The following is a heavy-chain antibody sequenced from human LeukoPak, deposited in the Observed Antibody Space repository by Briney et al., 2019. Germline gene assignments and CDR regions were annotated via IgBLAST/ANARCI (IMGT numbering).Heavy chain of an antibody. CDR2: IYHSGST. CDR1: GGSISSYY. Sequence: SETLSLTCTVSGGSISSYYWSWIRQPPGKGLEWIGYIYHSGSTNYNPSLKSRVTISVDTSKNQFSLKLSSVTAADTAVYYCARRRGYSSSWINWFDPWGRGTLVTVSS. V-gene: IGHV4-59*01. CDR3: ARRRGYSSSWINWFDP. D-gene: IGHD6-13*01. J-gene: IGHJ5*02.